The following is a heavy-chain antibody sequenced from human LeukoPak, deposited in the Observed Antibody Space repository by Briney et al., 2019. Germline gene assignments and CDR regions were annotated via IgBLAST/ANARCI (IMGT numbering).Heavy chain of an antibody. V-gene: IGHV1-8*01. CDR3: ARERYCSSTSCSWYNWFDP. CDR2: MNPNSGNT. J-gene: IGHJ5*02. CDR1: GYTFTSYD. D-gene: IGHD2-2*01. Sequence: ASVKVSCKTSGYTFTSYDINWVRQATGQGLEWMGWMNPNSGNTGYAQKFQGRVTMTRNTSISTAYMGLSSLRSEDTAVYYCARERYCSSTSCSWYNWFDPWGQGTLVTVSS.